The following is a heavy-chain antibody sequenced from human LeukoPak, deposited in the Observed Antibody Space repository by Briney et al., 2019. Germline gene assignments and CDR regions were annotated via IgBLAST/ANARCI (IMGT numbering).Heavy chain of an antibody. CDR3: ARDLRSSSGYYYAY. D-gene: IGHD3-22*01. V-gene: IGHV1-2*06. Sequence: GASVKVSCKASGYTFTGYYMHWVRQAPGQGLEWMGRINPNSGGTNYAQKFQGRVTMTRDTSISTAYMELSRLRSDDAAVYYCARDLRSSSGYYYAYWGQGTLVTVSS. CDR1: GYTFTGYY. CDR2: INPNSGGT. J-gene: IGHJ4*02.